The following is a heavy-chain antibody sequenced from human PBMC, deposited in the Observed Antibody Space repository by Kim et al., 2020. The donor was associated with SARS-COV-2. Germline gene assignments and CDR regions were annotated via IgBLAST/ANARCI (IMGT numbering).Heavy chain of an antibody. D-gene: IGHD1-26*01. CDR1: GFTFSNYW. J-gene: IGHJ4*02. Sequence: GGSLRLSCAASGFTFSNYWMSWVRQAPGKGLEWVANIKPDGSEKYYVDSVKGRFTISRDNSKNSLFLQMNSLRGEDTAVYYCARDRYGGSDFPGPLDFWGQGTLVTVSS. CDR2: IKPDGSEK. V-gene: IGHV3-7*01. CDR3: ARDRYGGSDFPGPLDF.